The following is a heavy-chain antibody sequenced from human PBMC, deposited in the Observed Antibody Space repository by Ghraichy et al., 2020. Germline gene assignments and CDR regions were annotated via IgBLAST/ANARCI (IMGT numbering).Heavy chain of an antibody. D-gene: IGHD2-15*01. Sequence: GESMNISCAVASGPTFSRYWMHWVRQIPGKGLAWISRINDDGTTADYADAVKGRFTISRDNAKNTLFLHMDSLRVDDTAVYYCASSWVGGGFFDFWGQGTLVTVSS. V-gene: IGHV3-74*01. CDR1: GPTFSRYW. CDR2: INDDGTTA. CDR3: ASSWVGGGFFDF. J-gene: IGHJ4*02.